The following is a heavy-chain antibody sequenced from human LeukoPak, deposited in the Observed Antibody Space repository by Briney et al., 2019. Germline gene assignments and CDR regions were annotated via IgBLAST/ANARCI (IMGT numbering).Heavy chain of an antibody. D-gene: IGHD5-18*01. CDR1: GGSISSYY. V-gene: IGHV4-59*01. J-gene: IGHJ5*02. Sequence: SGTLSLTCTVSGGSISSYYWSWIRQPPGKGLEWIGYIYYSGSTNYNPSLKSRVTISVDTSKNQFSLKLSSVTAADTAVYYCARDRGTAVVLNWFDPWGQGTLVTVSS. CDR3: ARDRGTAVVLNWFDP. CDR2: IYYSGST.